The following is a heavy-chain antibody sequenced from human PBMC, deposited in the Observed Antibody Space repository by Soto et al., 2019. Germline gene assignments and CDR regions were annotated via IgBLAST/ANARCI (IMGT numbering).Heavy chain of an antibody. CDR1: GGSFSVYY. CDR3: ARVGTPRPFDY. CDR2: INHSGST. J-gene: IGHJ4*02. V-gene: IGHV4-34*01. D-gene: IGHD6-25*01. Sequence: SESLSLTSDLYGGSFSVYYWRWIRQPPGKGLEWIAEINHSGSTNYNPSLKSRVTISVDTSKNQFSLKLSSVTAADTAVYYCARVGTPRPFDYWGQGTLVTVSS.